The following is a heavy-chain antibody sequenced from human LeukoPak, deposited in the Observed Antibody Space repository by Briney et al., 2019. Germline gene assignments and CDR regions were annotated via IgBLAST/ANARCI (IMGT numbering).Heavy chain of an antibody. CDR3: ARRSRNGLDAFDI. CDR1: AYTFTGYY. J-gene: IGHJ3*02. D-gene: IGHD2-8*01. CDR2: IDPNNGDT. V-gene: IGHV1-2*02. Sequence: ASVKVSCKASAYTFTGYYLHWVRQAPGQGPEWVGWIDPNNGDTDYAQEIQGRVTMTRVRSISTAYMELSRLTSDDTAVYYCARRSRNGLDAFDIWGQGTRVTVSS.